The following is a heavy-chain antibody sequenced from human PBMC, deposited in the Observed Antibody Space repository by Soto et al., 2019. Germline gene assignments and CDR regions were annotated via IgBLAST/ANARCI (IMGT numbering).Heavy chain of an antibody. J-gene: IGHJ4*02. CDR1: GGSISGYY. CDR3: ARVQMATLYFDY. Sequence: SETLSLTCTVSGGSISGYYWSWVRQPPGKGLEWIGYIYYSGTHNYNPSLKSRLTISVDTSKNQFSLKLNSVTAADTAVYYCARVQMATLYFDYWGQGTLVTVSS. V-gene: IGHV4-59*01. CDR2: IYYSGTH. D-gene: IGHD5-12*01.